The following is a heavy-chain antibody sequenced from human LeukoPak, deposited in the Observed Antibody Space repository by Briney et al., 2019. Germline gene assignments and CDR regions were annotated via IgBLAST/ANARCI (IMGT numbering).Heavy chain of an antibody. Sequence: SGTLSLTCAVSGGSISSSNWWSWVRQPPGKGLEWIGEIYHSGSTNYNPSLKSRVTISVDTSKNQFSLKLSSVTAADTAVYYCAREHHRYCSSTSCYPRYYYYYYMDVWGKGTTVTVSS. V-gene: IGHV4-4*02. CDR2: IYHSGST. CDR3: AREHHRYCSSTSCYPRYYYYYYMDV. CDR1: GGSISSSNW. J-gene: IGHJ6*03. D-gene: IGHD2-2*01.